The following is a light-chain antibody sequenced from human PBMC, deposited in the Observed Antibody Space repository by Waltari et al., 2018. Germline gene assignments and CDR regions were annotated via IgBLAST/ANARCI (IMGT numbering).Light chain of an antibody. V-gene: IGKV1-39*01. CDR3: QQSFNAPWT. CDR2: RAS. Sequence: DIQMTQSPSPLSASVGDIVTISCRASQSISGSLNWYQQKPGKAPNLLIYRASNLNTGVPSRFSGRGSGTDFTLTISSLQPEDFAVYFCQQSFNAPWTFGHGTKVEMK. J-gene: IGKJ1*01. CDR1: QSISGS.